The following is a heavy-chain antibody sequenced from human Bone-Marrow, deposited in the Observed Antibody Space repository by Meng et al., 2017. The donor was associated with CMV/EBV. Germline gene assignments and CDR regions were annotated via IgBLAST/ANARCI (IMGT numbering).Heavy chain of an antibody. CDR2: IWYDGSNK. V-gene: IGHV3-33*01. D-gene: IGHD1-26*01. Sequence: SCAASGCTFSSDGMHWVPQAPGKGLEWVAVIWYDGSNKYYADSVKGRFTISRDNSKNTLYLQMNSLRAEDTAVYYCARAYSGSYYGYYWGQGTLVTVSS. J-gene: IGHJ4*02. CDR3: ARAYSGSYYGYY. CDR1: GCTFSSDG.